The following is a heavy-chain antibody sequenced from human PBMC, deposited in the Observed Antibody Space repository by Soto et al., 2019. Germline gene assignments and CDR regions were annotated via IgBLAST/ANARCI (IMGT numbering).Heavy chain of an antibody. D-gene: IGHD3-10*01. V-gene: IGHV4-34*01. CDR2: INHSGST. J-gene: IGHJ4*02. CDR1: GGSFSGYY. CDR3: AREYYYGSGSSISTPYYFDY. Sequence: QVQLQQWGAGLLKPSETLSLTCAVYGGSFSGYYWSWIRQPPGKGLEWIGEINHSGSTNYNPSLKSRFTISVDTSKNQFSLKLSSVTAADTAVYYCAREYYYGSGSSISTPYYFDYWGQGTLVTVSS.